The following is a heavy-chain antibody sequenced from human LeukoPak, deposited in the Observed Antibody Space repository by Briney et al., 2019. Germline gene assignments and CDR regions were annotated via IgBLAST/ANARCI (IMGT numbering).Heavy chain of an antibody. CDR1: GFTFSDYY. CDR2: ISSSGSTI. CDR3: ARDPLYGDSTFDY. J-gene: IGHJ4*02. D-gene: IGHD4-17*01. Sequence: GGSLRLSCAASGFTFSDYYMSWIRQAPGKGLEWVSYISSSGSTIYYADSVKGRFTISRDNAKNSLYLQMNSLRAEDTAVYYCARDPLYGDSTFDYWGQGTLVTVSS. V-gene: IGHV3-11*01.